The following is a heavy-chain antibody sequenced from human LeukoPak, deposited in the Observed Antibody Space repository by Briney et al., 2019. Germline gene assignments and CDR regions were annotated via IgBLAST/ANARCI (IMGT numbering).Heavy chain of an antibody. CDR1: GGTFSSYA. CDR3: ARDQSYYGPGSHHSWFDP. D-gene: IGHD3-10*01. V-gene: IGHV1-69*05. Sequence: SVKVSCKASGGTFSSYAISWVREAPGQRLKWMGRIIPIFGTADYAQKFQGRVTITTDESSSTAYMELSSLRSEDTAVYYCARDQSYYGPGSHHSWFDPWGQGALVTVSS. CDR2: IIPIFGTA. J-gene: IGHJ5*02.